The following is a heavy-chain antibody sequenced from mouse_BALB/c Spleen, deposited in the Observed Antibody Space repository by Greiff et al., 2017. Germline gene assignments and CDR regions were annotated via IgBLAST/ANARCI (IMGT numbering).Heavy chain of an antibody. CDR1: GFSLTSYG. D-gene: IGHD1-1*01. J-gene: IGHJ1*01. CDR2: IWSGGST. CDR3: ATPYGGYFDV. Sequence: VMLVESGPGLVQPSQSLSITCTVSGFSLTSYGVHWVRQSPGKGLEWLGVIWSGGSTDYNAAFISRLSISKDNSKSQVFFKMNSLQANDTAIYYCATPYGGYFDVWGAGTTVTVSS. V-gene: IGHV2-2*02.